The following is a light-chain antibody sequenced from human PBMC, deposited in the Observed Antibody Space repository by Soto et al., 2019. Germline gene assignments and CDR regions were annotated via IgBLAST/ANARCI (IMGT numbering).Light chain of an antibody. J-gene: IGKJ4*01. Sequence: DIQLTQSPAFLSTSVGDKVTITCRASQDISNHLAWYQQKPGKAPNLLVYSASTLQSGVPSRFSGSGSGTEFTLTISSLQPEDFATYFCQQINSYPVTFGGGTEVEIE. CDR2: SAS. CDR3: QQINSYPVT. V-gene: IGKV1-9*01. CDR1: QDISNH.